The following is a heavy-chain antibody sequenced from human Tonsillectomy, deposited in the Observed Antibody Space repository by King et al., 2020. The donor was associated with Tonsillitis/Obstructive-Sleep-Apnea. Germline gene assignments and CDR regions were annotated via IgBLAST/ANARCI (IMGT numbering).Heavy chain of an antibody. Sequence: VQLVESGGGVVQPGRSLRLSCAASGFTFSSYAMHWVRQAPGKGLEWVAVIAYDGSNRYYADSVKGRFTISRDNSKKTLYLQMNSLRAEDTAVYYCAGGKFVVVGPMDVWGKGTTVTVSS. J-gene: IGHJ6*04. CDR3: AGGKFVVVGPMDV. V-gene: IGHV3-30*01. CDR2: IAYDGSNR. CDR1: GFTFSSYA. D-gene: IGHD2-2*01.